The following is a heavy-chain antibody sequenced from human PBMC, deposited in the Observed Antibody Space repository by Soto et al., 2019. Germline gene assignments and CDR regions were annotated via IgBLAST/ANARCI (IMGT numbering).Heavy chain of an antibody. J-gene: IGHJ4*02. CDR3: ARVWFGEFFFDY. D-gene: IGHD3-10*01. CDR1: GGPISSYY. Sequence: SETLSLTCTVSGGPISSYYWSWIRQPPGKGLEWIGYIYYSGSTNYNPSLKSRVTISVDTSKNQFSLKLSSVTAADTAVYYCARVWFGEFFFDYWGQGTLVTVSS. CDR2: IYYSGST. V-gene: IGHV4-59*01.